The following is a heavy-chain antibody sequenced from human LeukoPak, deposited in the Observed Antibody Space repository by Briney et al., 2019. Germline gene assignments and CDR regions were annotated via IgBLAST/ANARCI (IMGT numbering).Heavy chain of an antibody. Sequence: SETLSLTCNISAGSISRESSYWGWVRQTPGKGLEWIGSMYYSGNTFYNPSLKSRVTISVDTSKNQFSLKLTSVTAADTAVYYCARHGKHVFDIWGQGTMVTVSS. V-gene: IGHV4-39*01. CDR2: MYYSGNT. CDR1: AGSISRESSY. D-gene: IGHD1-14*01. J-gene: IGHJ3*02. CDR3: ARHGKHVFDI.